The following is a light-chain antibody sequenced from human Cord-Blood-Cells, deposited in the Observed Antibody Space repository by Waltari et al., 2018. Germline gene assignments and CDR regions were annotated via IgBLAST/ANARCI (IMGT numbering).Light chain of an antibody. Sequence: QSVLTQPPSASGTPGQRVTIPCSGSSSNIGSNYVYWYQQLPGTAPKPPIYRKNRRASGVPDPFSGSKSGTSASLAISGLRSEDEADYYCAAWDDSLSGWVFGGGTKLTVL. V-gene: IGLV1-47*01. CDR2: RKN. CDR3: AAWDDSLSGWV. J-gene: IGLJ3*02. CDR1: SSNIGSNY.